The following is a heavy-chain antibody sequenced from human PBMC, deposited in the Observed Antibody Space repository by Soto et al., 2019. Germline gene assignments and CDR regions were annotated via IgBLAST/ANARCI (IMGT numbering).Heavy chain of an antibody. CDR3: ARDKSYALAV. CDR2: INSDGSST. D-gene: IGHD4-17*01. J-gene: IGHJ6*02. V-gene: IGHV3-74*03. Sequence: EVQLVESGGGFVQPGGSLRLSCAASGFDFSNSWMHWVRQVPGKGLVWVSHINSDGSSTTYAESVKGRFTISRDNARTTVYLQLDSLRVEDTAVYYCARDKSYALAVWGQGTTVTVSS. CDR1: GFDFSNSW.